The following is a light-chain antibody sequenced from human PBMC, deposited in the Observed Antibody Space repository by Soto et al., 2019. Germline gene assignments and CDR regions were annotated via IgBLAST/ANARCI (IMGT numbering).Light chain of an antibody. J-gene: IGKJ4*01. CDR2: GAS. Sequence: EIVLTQSPGTLSLSPGERATLSCWASQSVSSSYLAWYQQKPGQAPRLLIYGASIRATGIPDRFSGSGSGTHFILTISRLEPEEFAVYYCQQSGSSPVTFGGGTKVEIK. CDR1: QSVSSSY. CDR3: QQSGSSPVT. V-gene: IGKV3-20*01.